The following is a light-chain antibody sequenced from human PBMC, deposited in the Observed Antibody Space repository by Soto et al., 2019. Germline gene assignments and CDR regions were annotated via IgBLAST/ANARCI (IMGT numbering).Light chain of an antibody. Sequence: ETVMTQSPATLSASPGERAPPSCRASQSVNTNLAWYQQKPGQAPRLLIYDASTRATGIPARFSGSGSGTEFTLIISSLQSEDSAVYYCQQYNSWLWTFGQGTKVDIK. CDR1: QSVNTN. J-gene: IGKJ1*01. CDR2: DAS. V-gene: IGKV3-15*01. CDR3: QQYNSWLWT.